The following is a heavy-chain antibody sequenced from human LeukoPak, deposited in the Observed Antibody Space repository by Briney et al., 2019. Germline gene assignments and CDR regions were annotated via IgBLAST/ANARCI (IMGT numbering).Heavy chain of an antibody. CDR1: GVTFSGYT. CDR2: ISSRSQNI. Sequence: GGSLRLSCAPSGVTFSGYTMNWVRQAPGKGLEWVSSISSRSQNIYYADSVKGRFTISRDNAKNSLYLQMNSLRVEDTAVYYCARAPPGETFDIWGLGTMVTVSS. CDR3: ARAPPGETFDI. J-gene: IGHJ3*02. D-gene: IGHD3-10*01. V-gene: IGHV3-21*01.